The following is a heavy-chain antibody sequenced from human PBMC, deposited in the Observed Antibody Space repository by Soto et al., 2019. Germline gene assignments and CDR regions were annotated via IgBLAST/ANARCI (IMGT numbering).Heavy chain of an antibody. CDR2: ISGSGGST. D-gene: IGHD1-26*01. V-gene: IGHV3-23*01. CDR3: AKDKFSTNSWYDY. CDR1: GFTFSSYA. J-gene: IGHJ4*02. Sequence: EVQLLESGGGLVQPGGSLRLSCAASGFTFSSYAMDWVRQAPGKGLEWVSGISGSGGSTYSADSVKVRFTISRDNSKNTLYLHMNSLRAEDTAVYFCAKDKFSTNSWYDYWGQGTLVTVSA.